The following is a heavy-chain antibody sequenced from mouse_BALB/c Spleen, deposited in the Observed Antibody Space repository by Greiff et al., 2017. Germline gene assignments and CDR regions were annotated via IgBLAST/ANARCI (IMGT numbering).Heavy chain of an antibody. CDR3: ARSLRYDYDEYAMDY. CDR1: GYTFTSYT. Sequence: QVQLQQSGAELARPGASVKMSCKASGYTFTSYTMHWVKQRPGQGLEWIGYINPSSGYTNYNQKFKDKATLTADKSSSTAYMQLSSLTSEDSAVYYCARSLRYDYDEYAMDYWGQGTSVTVSS. J-gene: IGHJ4*01. CDR2: INPSSGYT. V-gene: IGHV1-4*01. D-gene: IGHD2-4*01.